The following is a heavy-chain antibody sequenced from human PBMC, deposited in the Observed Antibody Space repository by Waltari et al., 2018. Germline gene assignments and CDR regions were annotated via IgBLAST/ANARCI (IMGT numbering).Heavy chain of an antibody. CDR2: INHSGST. Sequence: QVQLQQWGAGLLKPSETLSLTCAVYGGSFSGYYWSWIRQPPGKGLEWIGEINHSGSTNYNPSLKSRVTISVDTSKNQFSLKLSSVTAADTAVYYCARKYYDFWSGYSYGMDVWGQGTTVTVSS. J-gene: IGHJ6*02. D-gene: IGHD3-3*01. CDR1: GGSFSGYY. CDR3: ARKYYDFWSGYSYGMDV. V-gene: IGHV4-34*01.